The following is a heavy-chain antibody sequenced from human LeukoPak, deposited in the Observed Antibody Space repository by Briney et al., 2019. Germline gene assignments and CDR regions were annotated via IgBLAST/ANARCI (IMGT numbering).Heavy chain of an antibody. D-gene: IGHD3-3*01. CDR2: INQDGSEK. Sequence: GGSLRLSCAASGFTFSRYWMSWVRQAPGKGLEWVANINQDGSEKYYVDSVKGRFTISRDNAKNSLYLQMNSLRAEDTAVYYCARDLDDFWSAYSSWGQGTLVTVSS. CDR3: ARDLDDFWSAYSS. CDR1: GFTFSRYW. J-gene: IGHJ4*02. V-gene: IGHV3-7*01.